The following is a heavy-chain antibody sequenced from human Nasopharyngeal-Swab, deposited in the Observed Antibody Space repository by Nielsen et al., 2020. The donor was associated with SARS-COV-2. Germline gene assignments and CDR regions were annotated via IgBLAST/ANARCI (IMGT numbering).Heavy chain of an antibody. CDR1: GFTVSSSY. J-gene: IGHJ4*02. CDR2: ISSSSAYI. Sequence: GGSLRLSCAASGFTVSSSYMSWVRQAPGKGLEWVSSISSSSAYIYYADSVKGRFTISRDSAKNSLYLQMNSLRAEDTAVYYCAKDYYGSGGAYYFDYWGQGTLVTVSS. CDR3: AKDYYGSGGAYYFDY. V-gene: IGHV3-21*01. D-gene: IGHD3-10*01.